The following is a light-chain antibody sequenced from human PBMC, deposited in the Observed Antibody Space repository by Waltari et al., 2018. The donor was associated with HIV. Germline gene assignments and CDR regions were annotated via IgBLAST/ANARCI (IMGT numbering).Light chain of an antibody. J-gene: IGLJ2*01. CDR1: ASDVGRYNL. CDR3: CSYAVSSTSVI. Sequence: QSALTQPASVFGSPGQSTTISCTGTASDVGRYNLVSWYQQYPGKAPKLIIYEGSKRPSWIANRFSGSQSGNTASLTISGLQAEDEADYYCCSYAVSSTSVIFGGGTKLTVL. CDR2: EGS. V-gene: IGLV2-23*01.